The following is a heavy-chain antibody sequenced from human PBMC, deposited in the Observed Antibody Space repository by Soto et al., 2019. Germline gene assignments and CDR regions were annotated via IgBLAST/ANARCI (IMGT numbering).Heavy chain of an antibody. CDR1: GFTFSSYW. J-gene: IGHJ5*02. CDR3: ARVSITIFGVADQYYDILIPDATHLADNWFDP. V-gene: IGHV3-7*01. Sequence: GGSLRLSCAASGFTFSSYWMSWVRQAPGKGLEWVANIKQDGSEKYYVDSVKGRFTISRDNAKNSLYLQMNSLRAEDTAVYYCARVSITIFGVADQYYDILIPDATHLADNWFDPWGQGTLVTVSS. D-gene: IGHD3-3*01. CDR2: IKQDGSEK.